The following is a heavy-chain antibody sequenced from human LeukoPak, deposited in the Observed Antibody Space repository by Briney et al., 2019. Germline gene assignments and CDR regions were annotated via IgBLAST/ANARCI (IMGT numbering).Heavy chain of an antibody. V-gene: IGHV3-23*01. CDR1: GFTFSSYA. J-gene: IGHJ6*02. Sequence: GGSLRLSCAASGFTFSSYAMSWVRQAPGKGLEWVSAISGSGGSTYYADSVKGRFTISRDNSKSTLYLQMNSLRAEDTAVYYCAKDPGYCSSTSCYFGYYYYGMDVWGQGTTVTVSS. D-gene: IGHD2-2*03. CDR2: ISGSGGST. CDR3: AKDPGYCSSTSCYFGYYYYGMDV.